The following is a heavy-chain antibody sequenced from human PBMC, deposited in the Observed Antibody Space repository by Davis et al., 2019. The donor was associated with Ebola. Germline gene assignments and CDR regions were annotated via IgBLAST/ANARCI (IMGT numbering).Heavy chain of an antibody. CDR1: GFTSSSYW. Sequence: GESLKISCAASGFTSSSYWMTWVRQAPGKGLEWVAIIRYDGGKEYYADSVKGRFTISRDNSQHTLYLQMNSLRAEDTAVYYCARDSDYGDLYYYTGLDVWGQGTTVTVSS. CDR2: IRYDGGKE. V-gene: IGHV3-33*08. D-gene: IGHD4-17*01. CDR3: ARDSDYGDLYYYTGLDV. J-gene: IGHJ6*02.